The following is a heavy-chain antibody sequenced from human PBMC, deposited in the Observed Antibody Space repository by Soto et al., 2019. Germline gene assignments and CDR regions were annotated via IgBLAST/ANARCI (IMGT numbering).Heavy chain of an antibody. J-gene: IGHJ5*02. Sequence: SETLSLTCTVSSGSISSYYWSWIRQPPGKGLEWIGYIYYSGSTNYNPSLKSRVTISVDTSKNQFSLKLSSVTAADTAVYYCARVDVGYSSSWYNENWFDPWGQGTLVTVSS. V-gene: IGHV4-59*01. CDR2: IYYSGST. CDR1: SGSISSYY. D-gene: IGHD6-13*01. CDR3: ARVDVGYSSSWYNENWFDP.